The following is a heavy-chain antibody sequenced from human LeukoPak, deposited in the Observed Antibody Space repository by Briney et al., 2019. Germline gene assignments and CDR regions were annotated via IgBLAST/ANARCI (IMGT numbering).Heavy chain of an antibody. CDR2: IKEDGSEE. V-gene: IGHV3-7*05. J-gene: IGHJ3*01. CDR3: ARDRRYRDSSVHYVVYDL. D-gene: IGHD3-22*01. CDR1: GFTFNSYW. Sequence: GGSLRLSCAASGFTFNSYWMTWVRQAPGKGLEWVANIKEDGSEEYYVASVKGRFTFSRDNAKNSLYVQMNNVRVEDTAMYYCARDRRYRDSSVHYVVYDLWGQGTMVTVSS.